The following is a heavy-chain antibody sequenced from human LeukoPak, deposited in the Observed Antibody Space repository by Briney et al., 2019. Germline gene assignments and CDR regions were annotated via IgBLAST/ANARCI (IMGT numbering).Heavy chain of an antibody. CDR3: ARRVRQQYYYDSGTDAFDI. V-gene: IGHV1-2*02. Sequence: ASVKVSCKASGYTFTGYYMHWVRQAPGQGLEWMGWINPNSGGTNYAQKFQGRVTMTRDTSISTAYLQWSSLKASDTAMYYCARRVRQQYYYDSGTDAFDIWGQGTMVTVSS. D-gene: IGHD3-22*01. CDR2: INPNSGGT. J-gene: IGHJ3*02. CDR1: GYTFTGYY.